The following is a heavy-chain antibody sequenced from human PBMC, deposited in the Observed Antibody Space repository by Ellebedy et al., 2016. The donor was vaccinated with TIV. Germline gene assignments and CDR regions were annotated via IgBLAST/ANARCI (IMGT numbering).Heavy chain of an antibody. J-gene: IGHJ5*02. V-gene: IGHV4-39*07. D-gene: IGHD5-12*01. CDR1: GGSIITRSYF. CDR3: AREEVAGEWFDP. CDR2: VYYSGST. Sequence: MPSETLSLTCTVSGGSIITRSYFWGWIRQPPGKGLEWIGSVYYSGSTHRNPSLKSRVSISVDTSKNQFSLELKSVTAADTAVYYCAREEVAGEWFDPWGQGTLVTVSS.